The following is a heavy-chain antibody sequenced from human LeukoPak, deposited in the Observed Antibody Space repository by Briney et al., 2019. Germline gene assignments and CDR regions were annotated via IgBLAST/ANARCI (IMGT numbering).Heavy chain of an antibody. CDR2: IHTSTGNP. CDR3: ATMVFVDYYYGLDV. Sequence: ASVKVSCKASGHTFGSHSLNWVRQVPGQGPEWMGWIHTSTGNPTYAQAFTGRFVLSLDSTVRTAYLQISSLQADDSAVYYCATMVFVDYYYGLDVWGQGTRVTVPS. J-gene: IGHJ6*02. D-gene: IGHD3-10*01. CDR1: GHTFGSHS. V-gene: IGHV7-4-1*02.